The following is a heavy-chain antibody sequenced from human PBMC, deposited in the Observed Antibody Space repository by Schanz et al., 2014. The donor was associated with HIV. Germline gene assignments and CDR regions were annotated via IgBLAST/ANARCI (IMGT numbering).Heavy chain of an antibody. CDR1: GFTLSSYS. V-gene: IGHV3-33*08. Sequence: VQLVESGGGLVKPGGSLRLSCAASGFTLSSYSMNWVRQAPGKGLEWVAVIGHEGNDIHYVDSVAGRFSISRDNSKNTLYLQLGSLRTEDTAVYYCARDLNVGRHFYHWGQGTLVTVSS. J-gene: IGHJ4*02. CDR3: ARDLNVGRHFYH. CDR2: IGHEGNDI. D-gene: IGHD1-26*01.